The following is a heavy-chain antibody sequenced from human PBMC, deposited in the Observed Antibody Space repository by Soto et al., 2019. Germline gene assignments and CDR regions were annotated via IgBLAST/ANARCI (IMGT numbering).Heavy chain of an antibody. CDR3: ARRRLGAGGEGHGMDV. CDR2: IIPILGIT. Sequence: QVQLVQSGAEVKKPGSSVKVSCKASGGTFSSYTISWVRQAPGQGLEWMGRIIPILGITNYAQKLQGRVTITADKSTSTAYMELSSLRSEDTAVYYCARRRLGAGGEGHGMDVWGQGTTVTVSS. D-gene: IGHD6-13*01. J-gene: IGHJ6*02. CDR1: GGTFSSYT. V-gene: IGHV1-69*02.